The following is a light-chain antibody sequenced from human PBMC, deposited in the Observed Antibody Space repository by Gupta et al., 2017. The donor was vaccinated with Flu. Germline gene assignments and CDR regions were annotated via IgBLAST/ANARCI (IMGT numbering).Light chain of an antibody. CDR3: SSDAGNHSWV. V-gene: IGLV2-8*01. Sequence: YEVSKRPSAVPDRFSGSKSGTTASLTVSGLQAEDEADYYCSSDAGNHSWVFGGGTKLTVL. CDR2: EVS. J-gene: IGLJ3*02.